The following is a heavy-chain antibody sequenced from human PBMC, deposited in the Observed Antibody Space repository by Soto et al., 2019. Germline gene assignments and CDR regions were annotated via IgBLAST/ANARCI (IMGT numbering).Heavy chain of an antibody. J-gene: IGHJ6*02. CDR3: ARERDGSGSYYKVYGMDF. Sequence: GGSLRLSCAASGFTFSSYWMSWVRQAPGKGLEWVANIKQDGSEKYYVDSVKGRFTISRDNAKNSLYLQMNSLRAEDTAVYYCARERDGSGSYYKVYGMDFWGQGTTVTVSS. CDR2: IKQDGSEK. CDR1: GFTFSSYW. V-gene: IGHV3-7*01. D-gene: IGHD3-10*01.